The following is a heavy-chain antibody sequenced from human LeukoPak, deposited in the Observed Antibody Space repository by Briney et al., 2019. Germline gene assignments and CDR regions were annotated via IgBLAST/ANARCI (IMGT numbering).Heavy chain of an antibody. Sequence: SETLSLTCTVSGGSIRSSYYYWGWLRQPPGKGLEWIGYIYYSGSTYYNPSLKSRVTISVDTSKNQFSLKLNSVTAADTAVYYCARGSVCGSGIYVIDYWGQGTLVTVSS. CDR2: IYYSGST. CDR1: GGSIRSSYYY. CDR3: ARGSVCGSGIYVIDY. J-gene: IGHJ4*02. D-gene: IGHD3-10*01. V-gene: IGHV4-30-4*08.